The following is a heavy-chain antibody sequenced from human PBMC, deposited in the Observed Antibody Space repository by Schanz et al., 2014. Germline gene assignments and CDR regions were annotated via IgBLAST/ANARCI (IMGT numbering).Heavy chain of an antibody. CDR2: INTGSNYI. V-gene: IGHV3-11*03. Sequence: QVHLLESGGGLVEPGGSLRLSCAASGFSFSDYYMSWIRQAPGKGLEWISFINTGSNYINSADSVKGRFTISRDNTKNSLFLQLNSLRADDTAVYYCARNRGSGGQNWYFDLWGRGTLVTVSS. CDR1: GFSFSDYY. CDR3: ARNRGSGGQNWYFDL. D-gene: IGHD1-26*01. J-gene: IGHJ2*01.